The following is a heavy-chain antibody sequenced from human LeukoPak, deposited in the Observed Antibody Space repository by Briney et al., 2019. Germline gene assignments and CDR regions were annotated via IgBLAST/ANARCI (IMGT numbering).Heavy chain of an antibody. CDR3: ARRGYCTTTTCYPGPLWY. V-gene: IGHV5-51*01. CDR2: IYPGDSDT. Sequence: GESLKISCKTSGYSFTSYWIGWVCQMPGKGLEWMGIIYPGDSDTRYSPSFQGQVTISADKSINSAYLQWSSLKASDTAMYYCARRGYCTTTTCYPGPLWYWGQGTMVTVSS. J-gene: IGHJ4*02. CDR1: GYSFTSYW. D-gene: IGHD2/OR15-2a*01.